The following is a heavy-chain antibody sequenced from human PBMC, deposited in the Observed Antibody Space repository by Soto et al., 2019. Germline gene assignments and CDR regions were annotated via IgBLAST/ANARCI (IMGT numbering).Heavy chain of an antibody. CDR2: ISAYNGNT. Sequence: ASVKVSCKASGYTFTSYGISWVRQAPGQGLEWMGWISAYNGNTNYAQKLQGRVTMTTDTSTSTAYMELRSLRSDDTAVYYCVREADCSGGSCYFWVYWGQGTLVSVSS. J-gene: IGHJ4*02. D-gene: IGHD2-15*01. CDR3: VREADCSGGSCYFWVY. V-gene: IGHV1-18*01. CDR1: GYTFTSYG.